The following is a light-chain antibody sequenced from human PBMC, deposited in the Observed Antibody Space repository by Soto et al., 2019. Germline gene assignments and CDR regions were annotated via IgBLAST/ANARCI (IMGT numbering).Light chain of an antibody. J-gene: IGLJ2*01. CDR1: SSNIGSNY. CDR3: AAWDDSLSGLVV. V-gene: IGLV1-47*01. Sequence: QSALTQPPSASGTPGQRVTISCSGSSSNIGSNYVYWYQQLPGTAPKLLIYRNNQRPSGVPDRFSGSKSGTSASLAISGLRSEDEADYYCAAWDDSLSGLVVFGGGTQLT. CDR2: RNN.